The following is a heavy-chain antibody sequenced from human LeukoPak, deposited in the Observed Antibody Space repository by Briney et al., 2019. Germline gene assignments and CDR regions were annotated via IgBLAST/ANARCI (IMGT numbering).Heavy chain of an antibody. D-gene: IGHD5-12*01. Sequence: GGSLRLSCAASGFTFSSYAMSWVRQAPGKGLEWVSAISGSGGSTYYADSVKGRFTISRDNSKNTLYLQMNSLRAEDTAVYYCAKGRTRGYSGYDYDYWGQGTLVTVSS. V-gene: IGHV3-23*01. CDR1: GFTFSSYA. CDR2: ISGSGGST. CDR3: AKGRTRGYSGYDYDY. J-gene: IGHJ4*02.